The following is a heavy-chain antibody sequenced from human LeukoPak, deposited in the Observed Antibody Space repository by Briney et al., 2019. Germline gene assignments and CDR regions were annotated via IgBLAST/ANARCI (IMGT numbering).Heavy chain of an antibody. CDR3: AREGGFYRPLDY. V-gene: IGHV4-4*02. Sequence: AETLSLTCGVSGGSISSTNWWTWVRQPPGKGLEWIGEAHLDGRTNCNPSLESRLTMSVDFSENHISLKLTSVTAADTAVYYCAREGGFYRPLDYSGQGTLVTVSS. D-gene: IGHD3-3*01. CDR2: AHLDGRT. CDR1: GGSISSTNW. J-gene: IGHJ4*02.